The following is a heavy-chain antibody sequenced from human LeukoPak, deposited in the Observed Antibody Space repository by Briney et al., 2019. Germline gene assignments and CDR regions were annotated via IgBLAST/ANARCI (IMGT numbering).Heavy chain of an antibody. CDR3: ARDRPTGSYYSIDY. CDR2: IWYDGSNK. J-gene: IGHJ4*02. D-gene: IGHD1-26*01. V-gene: IGHV3-33*01. Sequence: GGSLRLSCAASGFTFNEFGVHWVRQAPGQGLEWVALIWYDGSNKYYADSVKGRFTISRDNSKNTVYLQMNSPRVEDTAIYYCARDRPTGSYYSIDYWGQGTLATVP. CDR1: GFTFNEFG.